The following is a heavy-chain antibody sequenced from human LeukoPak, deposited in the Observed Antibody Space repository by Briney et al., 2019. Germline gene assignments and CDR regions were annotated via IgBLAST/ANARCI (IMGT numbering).Heavy chain of an antibody. CDR1: GFAFSSYA. D-gene: IGHD6-13*01. CDR3: ARVKGGIAAAGNYFDY. J-gene: IGHJ4*02. CDR2: VSYDGGSK. V-gene: IGHV3-30-3*01. Sequence: GGSLRLSCTTSGFAFSSYAMHWVRQGPGKGLEWVALVSYDGGSKYYADSVKGRITISRDNSKNTLHLQMNSLRTEDTAVYYCARVKGGIAAAGNYFDYWGQGTLVTVSS.